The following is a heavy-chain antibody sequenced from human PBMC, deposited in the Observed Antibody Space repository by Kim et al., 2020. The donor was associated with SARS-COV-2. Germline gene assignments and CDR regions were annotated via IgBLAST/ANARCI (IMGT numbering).Heavy chain of an antibody. V-gene: IGHV3-66*01. D-gene: IGHD5-18*01. J-gene: IGHJ4*02. CDR3: AREIQYSYGAPSGY. Sequence: ADSVKGRFTISRDNSKNTRYLQMNRLRAEDTAVYYCAREIQYSYGAPSGYWGQGTLVTVSS.